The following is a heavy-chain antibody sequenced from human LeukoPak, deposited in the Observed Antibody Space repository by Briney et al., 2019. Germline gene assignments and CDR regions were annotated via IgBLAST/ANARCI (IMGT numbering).Heavy chain of an antibody. CDR2: ISSSGSTI. J-gene: IGHJ5*02. Sequence: GGPLRLSCAASGFTFSDYYMSWIRQAPWKGLEWVSYISSSGSTIYYADSVKGRFTISRDNAKNSLYLQMNSLRAEDTAVYYCASSSSWYINWSWGTNWFDPWGQGTLVTVSS. CDR3: ASSSSWYINWSWGTNWFDP. V-gene: IGHV3-11*04. CDR1: GFTFSDYY. D-gene: IGHD6-13*01.